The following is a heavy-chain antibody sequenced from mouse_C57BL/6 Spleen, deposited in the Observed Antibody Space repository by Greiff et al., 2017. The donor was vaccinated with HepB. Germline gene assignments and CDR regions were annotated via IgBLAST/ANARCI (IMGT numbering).Heavy chain of an antibody. CDR1: GYTFTSYG. CDR2: IYPRSGNT. CDR3: ARDYYDYDAMDY. J-gene: IGHJ4*01. D-gene: IGHD2-1*01. Sequence: QVQLKQSGAELARPGASVKLSCKASGYTFTSYGISWVKQRTGQGLEWIGEIYPRSGNTYYNEKFKGKATLTADKSSSTAYMELRSLTSEDSAVYFCARDYYDYDAMDYWGQGTSVTVSS. V-gene: IGHV1-81*01.